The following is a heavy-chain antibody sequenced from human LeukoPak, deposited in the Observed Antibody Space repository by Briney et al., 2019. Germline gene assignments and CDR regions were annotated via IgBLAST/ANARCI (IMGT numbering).Heavy chain of an antibody. J-gene: IGHJ4*02. D-gene: IGHD3-9*01. V-gene: IGHV3-23*05. Sequence: GGSLRLSCAASGFAFSARIMSWVRQAPGEGLEWVPSIGSGGSASGLYADSVKGRFTISRDNPRNTLYLEMNNLRADDTAVYYCAHMTGFDYWGQGALVTVSS. CDR3: AHMTGFDY. CDR2: IGSGGSASG. CDR1: GFAFSARI.